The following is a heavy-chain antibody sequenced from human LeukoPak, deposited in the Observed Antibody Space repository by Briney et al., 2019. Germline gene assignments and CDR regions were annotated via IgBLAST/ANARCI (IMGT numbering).Heavy chain of an antibody. CDR1: GLTFSNYG. CDR3: ARVSAPGTSGWYFGY. CDR2: ISTSSNRI. V-gene: IGHV3-48*02. Sequence: GGSLRLSCAASGLTFSNYGMNWVRQAPGKGLEWVSYISTSSNRIDYADSVKGRFTMSRDNAKNLLYLQMNSLRDEDTAMYYCARVSAPGTSGWYFGYWGQGTLVTVSS. J-gene: IGHJ4*02. D-gene: IGHD6-19*01.